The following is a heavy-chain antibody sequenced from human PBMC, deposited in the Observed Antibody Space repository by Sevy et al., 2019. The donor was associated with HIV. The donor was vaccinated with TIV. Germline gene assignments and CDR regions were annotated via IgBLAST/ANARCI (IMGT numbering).Heavy chain of an antibody. J-gene: IGHJ5*02. V-gene: IGHV4-59*01. CDR1: GYSMTSYY. CDR2: ILYSGTT. CDR3: XXXXXXXGAWFDP. Sequence: SETLSLTCSVSGYSMTSYYWSWIRQPPGKGLEWIGYILYSGTTNSNPSLKSRVTMSVDTSRNHFSLNLTSVTAADPXXXXXXXXXXXXGAWFDPWGQGILVTVSS.